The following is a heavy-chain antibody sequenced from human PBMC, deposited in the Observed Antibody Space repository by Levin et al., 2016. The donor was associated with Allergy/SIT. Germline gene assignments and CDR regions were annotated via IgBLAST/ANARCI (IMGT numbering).Heavy chain of an antibody. D-gene: IGHD2-2*01. CDR1: GFTVSSNY. V-gene: IGHV3-53*01. CDR3: ASGGGYCDSTRCYAVGFFRY. CDR2: IYSGGST. J-gene: IGHJ4*02. Sequence: GESLKISCAASGFTVSSNYMSWVRQAPGKGLEWVSVIYSGGSTYYADSVKGRFTISRDNSKNTLYLQMNSLRAEDTAVYYCASGGGYCDSTRCYAVGFFRYWGQGTLVTVSS.